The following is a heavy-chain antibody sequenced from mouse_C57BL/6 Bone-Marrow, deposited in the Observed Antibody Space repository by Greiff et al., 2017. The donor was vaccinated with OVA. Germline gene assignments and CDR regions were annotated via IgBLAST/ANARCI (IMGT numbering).Heavy chain of an antibody. CDR1: GYSFTGYY. V-gene: IGHV1-42*01. Sequence: EVKLQQSGPELVKPGASVKISCKASGYSFTGYYMNWVKQSPEKSLEWIGEINPSAGGTTYNQKFKAKATLTVDKSSSTAYMQLKSLTSEDSAVYDCAGCPLYYGNTSYWYFDFWGTGTTVTVSA. CDR3: AGCPLYYGNTSYWYFDF. D-gene: IGHD2-1*01. J-gene: IGHJ1*03. CDR2: INPSAGGT.